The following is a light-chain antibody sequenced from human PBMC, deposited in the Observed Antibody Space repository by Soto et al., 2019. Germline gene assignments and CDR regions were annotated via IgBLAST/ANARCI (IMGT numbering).Light chain of an antibody. Sequence: PGERATLSCRASQSIGSYLAWYQQKPGQAPRLLIYDASTRATGIPARFSGSGSGTDFTLTISSLEPEDFAVYYCQQRRDRPLTFGGGTKVEIK. CDR1: QSIGSY. J-gene: IGKJ4*01. CDR3: QQRRDRPLT. CDR2: DAS. V-gene: IGKV3-11*01.